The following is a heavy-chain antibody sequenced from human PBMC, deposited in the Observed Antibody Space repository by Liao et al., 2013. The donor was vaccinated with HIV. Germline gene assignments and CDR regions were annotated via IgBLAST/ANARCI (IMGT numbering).Heavy chain of an antibody. J-gene: IGHJ2*01. CDR3: ARVQWXPAPNWYSDL. CDR2: IYTGMSTTGTT. V-gene: IGHV4-59*10. Sequence: QVQLQQWGAGLLKPSETLSLTCAVYGGSFSGYYWSWIRQPAGKGLEWIGRIYTGMSTTGTTNYNPSLKSRVSISADTSSNHVSLKLTSVTAADTAVYYCARVQWXPAPNWYSDLWGRGTLVIVSS. CDR1: GGSFSGYY. D-gene: IGHD1-26*01.